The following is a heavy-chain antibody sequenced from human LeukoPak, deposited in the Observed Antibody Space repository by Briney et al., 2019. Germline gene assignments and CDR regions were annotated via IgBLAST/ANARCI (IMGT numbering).Heavy chain of an antibody. CDR2: IYYSGST. V-gene: IGHV4-59*01. Sequence: SETLSLTCTVSAGSISSYYWSWIRQPPGKGLEWIGYIYYSGSTHYNPSLKSRVTISVDTSKNQFSLKLSSVTAADTAVYYCARTEESGYSYRYFGYYYYMDVWGKGTTVTVSS. J-gene: IGHJ6*03. CDR1: AGSISSYY. D-gene: IGHD5-18*01. CDR3: ARTEESGYSYRYFGYYYYMDV.